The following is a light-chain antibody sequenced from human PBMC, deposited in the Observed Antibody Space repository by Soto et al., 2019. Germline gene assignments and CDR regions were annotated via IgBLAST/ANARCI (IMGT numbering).Light chain of an antibody. V-gene: IGLV1-44*01. CDR2: DNN. CDR1: SSNIGRST. Sequence: QSVLTQPPSASGPPGQRVTISCSGSSSNIGRSTVSWYQQLPGTAPTLLIYDNNQRPSGVPDRFSGSKSGTSASLAISGLQSEDEADYYCAAWDDSLNGVYVFGTGTKVTVL. J-gene: IGLJ1*01. CDR3: AAWDDSLNGVYV.